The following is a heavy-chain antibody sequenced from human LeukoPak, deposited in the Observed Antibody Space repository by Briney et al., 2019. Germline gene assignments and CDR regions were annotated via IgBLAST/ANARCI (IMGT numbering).Heavy chain of an antibody. CDR2: ISRNGGST. CDR3: VKNAIYTSGWYGGYFDY. V-gene: IGHV3-64D*09. CDR1: GFTFSGYA. J-gene: IGHJ4*02. Sequence: GGPLRLSCSASGFTFSGYAMYWVRQAPGEGLEYVSTISRNGGSTYYADSVKGRFTISRDNSKNTLFPQMSSLRAEDTAVYYCVKNAIYTSGWYGGYFDYWGQGTLATVSS. D-gene: IGHD6-19*01.